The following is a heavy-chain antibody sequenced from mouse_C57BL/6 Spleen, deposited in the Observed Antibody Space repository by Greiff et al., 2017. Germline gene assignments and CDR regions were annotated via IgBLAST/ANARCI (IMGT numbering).Heavy chain of an antibody. CDR3: ARRGYPGKGYFDV. CDR2: IDPEDGDT. V-gene: IGHV14-2*01. CDR1: GFNIKDYY. D-gene: IGHD3-1*01. J-gene: IGHJ1*03. Sequence: EVQLQQSGAELVKPGASVKLSCTASGFNIKDYYMHWVKQRTEQGLEWIGMIDPEDGDTKYAPKFQGKATITADTSSNTAYLQLSSLTSEDTAVYCGARRGYPGKGYFDVWGTGTTVTVSS.